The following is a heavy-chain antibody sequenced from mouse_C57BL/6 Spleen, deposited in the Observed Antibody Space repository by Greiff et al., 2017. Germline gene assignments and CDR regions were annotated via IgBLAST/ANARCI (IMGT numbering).Heavy chain of an antibody. J-gene: IGHJ4*01. CDR1: GYTFTDYY. V-gene: IGHV1-19*01. CDR2: INPYNGGT. D-gene: IGHD1-3*01. Sequence: EVKLMESGPVLVKPGASVKMSCKASGYTFTDYYMNWVKQSHGKSLEWIGVINPYNGGTSYNQKFKGKATLTVDKSSSTAYMELNSLTSEDSAVYYCARRRGKGDYYAMDYWGQGTSVTVSS. CDR3: ARRRGKGDYYAMDY.